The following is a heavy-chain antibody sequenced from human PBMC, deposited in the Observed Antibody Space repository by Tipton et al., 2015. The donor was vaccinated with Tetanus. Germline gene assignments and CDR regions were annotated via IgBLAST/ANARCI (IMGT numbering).Heavy chain of an antibody. CDR2: VSAYNGNT. D-gene: IGHD2-21*01. J-gene: IGHJ3*02. V-gene: IGHV1-18*01. CDR3: ARPIGHIDAFDI. Sequence: QLVQSGPEVKKPGASVKVSCKASGYTFSNYGITWVRQAPGQGLEWMGWVSAYNGNTDYAQKFQGRVTLTRDTSTSTAYMELRSLRSDDTAVYYCARPIGHIDAFDIWGQGTMVTVSS. CDR1: GYTFSNYG.